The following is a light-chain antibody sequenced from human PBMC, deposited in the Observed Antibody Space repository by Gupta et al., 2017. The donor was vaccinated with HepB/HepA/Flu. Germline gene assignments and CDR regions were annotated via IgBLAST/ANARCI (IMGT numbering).Light chain of an antibody. CDR3: QKEDSVPLT. CDR1: QDISNY. J-gene: IGKJ3*01. Sequence: DMKMTQSPSSLCVSVGDRVTITCRASQDISNYLAWYQQKPGKIPKLLIYAATTLQLGVPSRFSSSIYGTDFTLTISSRQPDDVATYYFQKEDSVPLTFSHGTIVDI. V-gene: IGKV1-27*01. CDR2: AAT.